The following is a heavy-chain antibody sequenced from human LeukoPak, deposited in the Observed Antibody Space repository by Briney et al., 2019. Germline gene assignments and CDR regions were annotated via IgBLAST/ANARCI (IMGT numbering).Heavy chain of an antibody. J-gene: IGHJ4*02. CDR2: ISSSGDYA. CDR1: GFTFSNYG. D-gene: IGHD6-19*01. Sequence: PGGPLRLSCAASGFTFSNYGMNWVRQAPGKGLEWVSSISSSGDYAYYADSVKGRFTISRDNAQNSLYPQMNSLRAEDTALYYCATRHSSGWFFDYWGQGTLVSVSS. V-gene: IGHV3-21*01. CDR3: ATRHSSGWFFDY.